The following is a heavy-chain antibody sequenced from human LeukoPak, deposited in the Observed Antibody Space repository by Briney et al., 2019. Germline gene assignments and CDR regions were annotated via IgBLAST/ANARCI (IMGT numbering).Heavy chain of an antibody. J-gene: IGHJ4*02. Sequence: GRSLRLSCAASGFTLSSYGMHWVRQAPGKGLEWVAVISYDGSNKYYADSVKGRFTISRDNSKNTLYLQMNSLRAEDTAVYYCAKVDSAGTSIWGQGTLVTVSS. D-gene: IGHD6-19*01. V-gene: IGHV3-30*18. CDR3: AKVDSAGTSI. CDR1: GFTLSSYG. CDR2: ISYDGSNK.